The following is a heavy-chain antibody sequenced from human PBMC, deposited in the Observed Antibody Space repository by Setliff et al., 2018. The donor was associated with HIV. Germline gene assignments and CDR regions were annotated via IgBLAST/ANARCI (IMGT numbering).Heavy chain of an antibody. CDR1: GGSISSFY. CDR2: IYYSGST. J-gene: IGHJ4*02. Sequence: SETLSLTCTVSGGSISSFYWTWIRQPPGKGLEWIGYIYYSGSTNYNPSLKSRLTISVDTSKNQVSLKLSSVTAADTAVFYCARAGSYGWDYWGQGTLVTVSS. D-gene: IGHD5-18*01. CDR3: ARAGSYGWDY. V-gene: IGHV4-59*01.